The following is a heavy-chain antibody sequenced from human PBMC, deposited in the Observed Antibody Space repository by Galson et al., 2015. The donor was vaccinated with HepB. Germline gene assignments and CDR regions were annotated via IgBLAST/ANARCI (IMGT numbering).Heavy chain of an antibody. CDR3: AKVGEYSGYGDHI. Sequence: SVKVSCKASGGFFSNYAMNWVRQAPGQGLEWMGGIIPILGIPNYAQKFQGRVTITADKSTSTAYMELSSLRSEDTAMYYCAKVGEYSGYGDHIWGQGTLVTVSS. J-gene: IGHJ4*02. CDR2: IIPILGIP. D-gene: IGHD5-12*01. CDR1: GGFFSNYA. V-gene: IGHV1-69*10.